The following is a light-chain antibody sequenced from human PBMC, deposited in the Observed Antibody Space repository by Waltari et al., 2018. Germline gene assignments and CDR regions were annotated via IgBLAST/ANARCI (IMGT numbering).Light chain of an antibody. CDR3: QQSYSTPLT. V-gene: IGKV1-39*01. CDR1: QSISNY. J-gene: IGKJ4*01. Sequence: DIQMTQSPSSLSASVGDRVTITCRASQSISNYINWYQQKPGRAPNLLIYAASNLQSGVPSRFSGSCSGTDFTLTISSLQPEDFATYYCQQSYSTPLTFGGGTKVEIK. CDR2: AAS.